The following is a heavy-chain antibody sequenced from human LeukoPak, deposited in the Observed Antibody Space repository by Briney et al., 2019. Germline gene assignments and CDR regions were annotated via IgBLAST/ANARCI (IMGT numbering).Heavy chain of an antibody. J-gene: IGHJ6*02. CDR3: ARALAPYYGMDV. V-gene: IGHV3-48*04. D-gene: IGHD5-12*01. CDR1: GFTFSSYS. CDR2: ISSSSSTI. Sequence: GGSLRLSGAASGFTFSSYSMNWVRQAPGKGLEWVSYISSSSSTIYYADSVKGRFTISRDNAKNSLYLQMNSLRAEDTAVYYCARALAPYYGMDVWGQGTTVTVSS.